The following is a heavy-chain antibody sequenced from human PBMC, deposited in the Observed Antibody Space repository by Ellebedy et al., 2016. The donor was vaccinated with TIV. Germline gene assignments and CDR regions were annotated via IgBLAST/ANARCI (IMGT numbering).Heavy chain of an antibody. Sequence: LRLSCTVSGGSISSGGHYWTWIRQHPGKDLEWLGYIYHTASTYYNPSLKSRIRMSVDMSKSQFSLSLTSVTAADTAVYYCARGLGIGYFDFWGRGTLITVSS. CDR2: IYHTAST. CDR3: ARGLGIGYFDF. V-gene: IGHV4-31*03. D-gene: IGHD2-21*01. CDR1: GGSISSGGHY. J-gene: IGHJ2*01.